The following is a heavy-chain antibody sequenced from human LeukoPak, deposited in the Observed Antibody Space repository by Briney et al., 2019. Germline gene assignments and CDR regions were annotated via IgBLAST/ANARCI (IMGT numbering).Heavy chain of an antibody. CDR1: GFTFSSYG. CDR2: IWYDGSNK. CDR3: ARDSRGYYDFWSGFDPSSSYFDY. J-gene: IGHJ4*02. D-gene: IGHD3-3*01. Sequence: GGSLRLSCAASGFTFSSYGMHWVRQAPGEGLEWVAVIWYDGSNKYYADSVKGRFTISRDNSKNTLYLQMNSLRAEDTAVYYCARDSRGYYDFWSGFDPSSSYFDYWGQGTLVTASS. V-gene: IGHV3-33*01.